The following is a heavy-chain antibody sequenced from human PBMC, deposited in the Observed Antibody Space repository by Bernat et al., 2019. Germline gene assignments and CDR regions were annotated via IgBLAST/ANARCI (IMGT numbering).Heavy chain of an antibody. CDR3: AKTSITIIGVGDN. D-gene: IGHD3-3*01. Sequence: QVQLVESGGGVVQPGRSLRLSCAASGFTFSSYGMHWVRQAPGKGLEWVAVISYDGSNKYYADSVKGRFTISRDNSKNTLYLQMNSLRAEDTAVYYCAKTSITIIGVGDNWGQGTLVTVSS. V-gene: IGHV3-30*18. CDR1: GFTFSSYG. J-gene: IGHJ4*02. CDR2: ISYDGSNK.